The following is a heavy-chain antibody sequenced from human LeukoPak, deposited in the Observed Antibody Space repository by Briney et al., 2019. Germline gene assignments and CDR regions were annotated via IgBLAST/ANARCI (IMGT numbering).Heavy chain of an antibody. CDR1: GYTLTELS. J-gene: IGHJ4*02. D-gene: IGHD2-2*01. V-gene: IGHV1-24*01. CDR2: FDPEDGET. CDR3: ATIRRYCSSTSCSGYFDY. Sequence: GASVKVSCKVSGYTLTELSMHWVRQAPGKGLEWMGGFDPEDGETIYAQKFQGRVTMTEDTSTDTAYMELSSLRSEDTAVYHCATIRRYCSSTSCSGYFDYWGQGTLVTVSS.